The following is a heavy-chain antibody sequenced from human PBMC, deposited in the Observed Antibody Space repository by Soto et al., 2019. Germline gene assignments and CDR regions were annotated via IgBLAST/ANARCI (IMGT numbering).Heavy chain of an antibody. CDR1: GGTFSSYA. J-gene: IGHJ6*02. V-gene: IGHV1-69*13. CDR3: ARVGLELLGRTIYYYYGMDV. CDR2: IIPIFGTA. D-gene: IGHD1-7*01. Sequence: SVKVSCKASGGTFSSYAISWVRQAPGQGLEWMGGIIPIFGTANYAQKFQGRVTITADESTSTAYMELSSLRSEDTAVYYCARVGLELLGRTIYYYYGMDVWGQGTTVTVSS.